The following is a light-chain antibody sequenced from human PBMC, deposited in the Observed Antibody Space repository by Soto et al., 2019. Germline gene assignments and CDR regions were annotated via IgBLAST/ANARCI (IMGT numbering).Light chain of an antibody. J-gene: IGKJ1*01. CDR3: QQYGSSPWT. Sequence: EIVLTQSPGTLSLSPGERATLSCRASQSVSSNYLAWYQQKPGQAPRPLIYGASSRATGIPDRFSGSGAGTDFTLTISRLESADFAVYYCQQYGSSPWTFGQGTKV. V-gene: IGKV3-20*01. CDR1: QSVSSNY. CDR2: GAS.